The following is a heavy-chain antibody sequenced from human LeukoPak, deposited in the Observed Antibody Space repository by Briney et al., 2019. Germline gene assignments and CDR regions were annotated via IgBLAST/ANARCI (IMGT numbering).Heavy chain of an antibody. Sequence: SETLSLTCAVYGGSFSGYYWSWIRQPPGKGLEWIGSISYSGSTNYNPSLESRVTISVDKSKNQFSLKLNSVTAADTAVYYCARVSGYDWETFYDYWGQGTLVTVSS. J-gene: IGHJ4*02. V-gene: IGHV4-59*01. CDR1: GGSFSGYY. D-gene: IGHD5-12*01. CDR2: ISYSGST. CDR3: ARVSGYDWETFYDY.